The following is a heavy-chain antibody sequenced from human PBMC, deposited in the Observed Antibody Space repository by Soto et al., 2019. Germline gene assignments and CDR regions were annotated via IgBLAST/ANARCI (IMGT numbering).Heavy chain of an antibody. CDR2: VIPIFETP. CDR1: GGTFGSYA. V-gene: IGHV1-69*06. CDR3: AKIRWTISLQEEDAI. D-gene: IGHD2-15*01. J-gene: IGHJ4*02. Sequence: QVQLVQSGAEVKKPGSSVKVSCKSSGGTFGSYAISWVRQAPGQGLEWMGGVIPIFETPHYAQKFHGRVTITADIPTSTAYLELSSVKSADTAVYYCAKIRWTISLQEEDAIWGQGTLVTVSS.